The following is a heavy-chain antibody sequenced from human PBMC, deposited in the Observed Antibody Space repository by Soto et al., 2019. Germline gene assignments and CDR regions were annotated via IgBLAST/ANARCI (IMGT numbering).Heavy chain of an antibody. Sequence: GGSLRLSCAASGFTFSSYAMSWVRQAPGKGLEWVSAISGSGGSTYYADSVKGRFTISRDNSKNTLYLQMNSLRAEDTAVYYCAKDLDFSGWDTFYYSYGMDVWGQGTTVTVSS. V-gene: IGHV3-23*01. CDR1: GFTFSSYA. CDR2: ISGSGGST. J-gene: IGHJ6*02. D-gene: IGHD6-19*01. CDR3: AKDLDFSGWDTFYYSYGMDV.